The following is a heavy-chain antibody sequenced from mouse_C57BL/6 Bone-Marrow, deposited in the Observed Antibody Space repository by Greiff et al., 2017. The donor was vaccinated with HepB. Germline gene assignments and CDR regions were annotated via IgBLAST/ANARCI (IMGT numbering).Heavy chain of an antibody. D-gene: IGHD1-1*01. CDR2: ISGGGGNT. CDR3: APRGSSYGFAY. V-gene: IGHV5-9*01. CDR1: GFTFSSYT. Sequence: EVNVVESGGGLVKPGGSLKLSCAASGFTFSSYTMSWVRQTPEKRLEWVATISGGGGNTYYPDSVKGRFTISRDNAKNTLYLQMSSLRSEDTALYYCAPRGSSYGFAYWGQGTLVTVSA. J-gene: IGHJ3*01.